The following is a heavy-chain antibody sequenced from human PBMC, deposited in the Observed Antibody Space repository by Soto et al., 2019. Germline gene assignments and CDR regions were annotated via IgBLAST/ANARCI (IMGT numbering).Heavy chain of an antibody. CDR2: IIPIFGTA. D-gene: IGHD2-15*01. CDR3: ARAHLYCSGGSCYARKVGYYYYGMDV. V-gene: IGHV1-69*01. J-gene: IGHJ6*02. CDR1: GGTFSSYA. Sequence: QVQLVQSGAEVKKPGSSVKVSCKASGGTFSSYAISWVRQAPGQGLEWMGGIIPIFGTANYAQKFQGRVTITADESTSTAYMELSSLRSEDTAVYYCARAHLYCSGGSCYARKVGYYYYGMDVWGQGTTVTVSS.